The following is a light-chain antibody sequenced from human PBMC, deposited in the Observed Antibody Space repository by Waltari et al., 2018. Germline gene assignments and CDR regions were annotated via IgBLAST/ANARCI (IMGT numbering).Light chain of an antibody. J-gene: IGLJ2*01. CDR2: AVS. CDR3: TSYTSKNTFI. CDR1: ATDLGGYAY. V-gene: IGLV2-14*03. Sequence: QSALTQPASVFGSLGQSVTISCTGTATDLGGYAYVSWYQQHSGKAPKLLIFAVSNRPSEISARFSASKSGNTASLSISGLQTEDEADYHCTSYTSKNTFIFGGGTRLTVL.